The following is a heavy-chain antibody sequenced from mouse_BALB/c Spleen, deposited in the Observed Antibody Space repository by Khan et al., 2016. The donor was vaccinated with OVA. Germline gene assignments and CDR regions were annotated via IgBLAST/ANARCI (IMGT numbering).Heavy chain of an antibody. CDR1: GFSLTDYA. J-gene: IGHJ4*01. CDR2: ILAGGSK. V-gene: IGHV2-6-5*01. CDR3: AKDPPYYAMDY. Sequence: VQLQESGPGLVAPSQSLSITCTVSGFSLTDYAVSWIRQPPGKGLEWLGVILAGGSKNYNLALKSRLSISKDNSKSQVFLKMNSLQTDDTAMYYCAKDPPYYAMDYWGQGTSVTVSS.